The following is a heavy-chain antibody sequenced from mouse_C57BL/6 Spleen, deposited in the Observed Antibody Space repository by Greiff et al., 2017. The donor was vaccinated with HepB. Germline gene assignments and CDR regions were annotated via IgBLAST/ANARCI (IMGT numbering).Heavy chain of an antibody. CDR3: TRSGNGSSPYWYFDV. J-gene: IGHJ1*03. Sequence: VQLQQSGAELVRPGASVTLSCKASGYTFTDYEMHWVKQTPVHGLEWIGAIDPETGGTAYNQKFKGKAILTADKSSSPAYMELRSLTSEDSAVYYCTRSGNGSSPYWYFDVWGTGTTVTVSS. V-gene: IGHV1-15*01. CDR1: GYTFTDYE. CDR2: IDPETGGT. D-gene: IGHD1-1*01.